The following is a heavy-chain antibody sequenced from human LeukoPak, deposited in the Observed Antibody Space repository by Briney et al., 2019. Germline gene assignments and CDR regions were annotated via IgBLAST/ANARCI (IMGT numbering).Heavy chain of an antibody. J-gene: IGHJ6*03. Sequence: GASVKVSCKASGYTFTSYGISWVRQAPGQGLEWMGWISAYNGNTNYAQKLQGRVTMTTDTSTNTAYMELRSLRSDDTAVYYCASSSSEYYYYMDVWGKGTTVTVSS. CDR2: ISAYNGNT. V-gene: IGHV1-18*01. CDR1: GYTFTSYG. D-gene: IGHD6-6*01. CDR3: ASSSSEYYYYMDV.